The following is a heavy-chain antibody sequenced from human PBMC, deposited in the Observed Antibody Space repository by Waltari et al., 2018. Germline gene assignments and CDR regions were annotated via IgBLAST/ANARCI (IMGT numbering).Heavy chain of an antibody. Sequence: QVQLQQWGAGLLKPSETLSLTCAVYGGSFSGYYWSWIRQPPGKGLEWIGEINHSGSTNYNPSLKSRVTISVDTSKNQFSLKLSSVTAADTAVYYCARVHAPRYYVTLYYFDYWGQGTLVTVSS. V-gene: IGHV4-34*01. J-gene: IGHJ4*02. CDR2: INHSGST. CDR3: ARVHAPRYYVTLYYFDY. CDR1: GGSFSGYY. D-gene: IGHD3-10*02.